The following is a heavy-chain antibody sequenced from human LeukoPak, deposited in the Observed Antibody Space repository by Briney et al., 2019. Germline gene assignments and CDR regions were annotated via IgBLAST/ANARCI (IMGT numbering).Heavy chain of an antibody. V-gene: IGHV4-59*01. CDR2: IYYSGST. J-gene: IGHJ4*02. D-gene: IGHD5-12*01. Sequence: SETLSLTCTVSGGSISTYYWNCIRQPPGKGLQWIGYIYYSGSTNYNPSLKSRVTISVDTSKYQFSLKLSSVTAADTAVYYCARGTSGYSGYVFDYWGQGTLVTVSS. CDR1: GGSISTYY. CDR3: ARGTSGYSGYVFDY.